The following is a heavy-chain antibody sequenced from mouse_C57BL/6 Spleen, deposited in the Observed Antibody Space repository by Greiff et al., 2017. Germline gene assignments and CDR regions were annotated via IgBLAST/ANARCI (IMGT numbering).Heavy chain of an antibody. D-gene: IGHD1-1*01. CDR2: ISGGGGNT. J-gene: IGHJ2*01. V-gene: IGHV5-9*01. CDR3: ARGTTVVANFDY. CDR1: GFTFSSYT. Sequence: EVQLVESGGGLVKPGGSLKLSCAASGFTFSSYTMSWVRQTPEKRLEWVATISGGGGNTYYPDSVKGRFTISRDNAKNTLYLQMSSLRSEDTALYYCARGTTVVANFDYWGQGTTLTVSS.